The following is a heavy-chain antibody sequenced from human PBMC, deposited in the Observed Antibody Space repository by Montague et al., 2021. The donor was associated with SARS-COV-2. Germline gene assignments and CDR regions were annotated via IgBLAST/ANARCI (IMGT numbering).Heavy chain of an antibody. CDR1: AGAIRDTDYF. J-gene: IGHJ2*01. CDR2: IYYSGTT. Sequence: SETLSLTCTVSAGAIRDTDYFWGWIRQPPGKGLEWIGSIYYSGTTYHXXXLKSRVTISVDTSKNQFSLKLSSVTAADTAVYYCARDGYNAHQNYWYFDLWGRGTLVTVSS. D-gene: IGHD5-24*01. CDR3: ARDGYNAHQNYWYFDL. V-gene: IGHV4-39*02.